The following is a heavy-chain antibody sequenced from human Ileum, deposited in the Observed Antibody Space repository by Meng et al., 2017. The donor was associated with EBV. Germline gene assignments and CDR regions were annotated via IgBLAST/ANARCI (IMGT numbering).Heavy chain of an antibody. CDR3: VKDGYCSGGSCDGGFGFDP. CDR1: GFTFSSYY. V-gene: IGHV3-74*01. D-gene: IGHD2-15*01. Sequence: EVQLVESGGGLVQSGXSLRVSCAAAGFTFSSYYMHWVRQAPGKGLVWVSQIKSDGSSTGYADSVKGRFTISRDNAKNTLYLQMNSLRAEDTAVYYCVKDGYCSGGSCDGGFGFDPWGQGTLVTVSS. J-gene: IGHJ5*02. CDR2: IKSDGSST.